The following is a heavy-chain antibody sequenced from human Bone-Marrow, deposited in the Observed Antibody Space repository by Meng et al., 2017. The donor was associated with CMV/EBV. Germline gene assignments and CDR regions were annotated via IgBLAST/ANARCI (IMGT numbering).Heavy chain of an antibody. CDR3: ASIPIVGATNDY. J-gene: IGHJ4*02. CDR1: RFTFSTYS. V-gene: IGHV3-48*04. D-gene: IGHD1-26*01. CDR2: ISSSSSTM. Sequence: GESLKISCAASRFTFSTYSMKWVRQAPGKGLEWVSYISSSSSTMYYADSVKGRFTISRDNAKNSLYLQMNSLRAEDTAVYYCASIPIVGATNDYWGQGTLVTVSS.